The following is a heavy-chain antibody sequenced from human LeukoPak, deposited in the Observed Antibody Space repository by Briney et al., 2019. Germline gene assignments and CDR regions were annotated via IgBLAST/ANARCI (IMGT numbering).Heavy chain of an antibody. Sequence: GASVKVSCKASGGTFSSYAISWVRQAPGQGLEWMGRIIPIFGTANYAQKFQGRVTITTDESTSTAYMELSSLRSEDTAVYYCARGPRATVVRGVINFWFDPWGQGTLVTVSS. J-gene: IGHJ5*02. D-gene: IGHD3-10*01. V-gene: IGHV1-69*05. CDR1: GGTFSSYA. CDR3: ARGPRATVVRGVINFWFDP. CDR2: IIPIFGTA.